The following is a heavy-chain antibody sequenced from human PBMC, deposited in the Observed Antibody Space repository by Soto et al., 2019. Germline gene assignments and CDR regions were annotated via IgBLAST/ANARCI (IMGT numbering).Heavy chain of an antibody. J-gene: IGHJ4*02. D-gene: IGHD3-9*01. V-gene: IGHV4-34*01. CDR2: INHSGST. CDR3: ASRGSYDILTGYSYGY. Sequence: SETLSLTCAVYGGSFSGYYLSWIRQPPGKGLEWIGEINHSGSTNYNPSLKSQVTISVDTSKNQFSLKLSSVTAADTAVYYCASRGSYDILTGYSYGYWGQGTLVTVSS. CDR1: GGSFSGYY.